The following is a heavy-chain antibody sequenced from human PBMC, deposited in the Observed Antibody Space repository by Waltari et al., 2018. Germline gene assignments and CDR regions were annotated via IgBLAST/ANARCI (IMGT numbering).Heavy chain of an antibody. CDR2: IYYSGST. CDR3: ARDGGDWNVEYFQH. Sequence: QVQLQESGPGLVKPSETLSPTCTVSGGSISSYYWSWIRQPPGKGLEWIGYIYYSGSTNYNPSLKSRVTISVDTSKNQFSLKLSSVTAADTAVYYCARDGGDWNVEYFQHWGQGTLVTVSS. V-gene: IGHV4-59*01. CDR1: GGSISSYY. D-gene: IGHD1-1*01. J-gene: IGHJ1*01.